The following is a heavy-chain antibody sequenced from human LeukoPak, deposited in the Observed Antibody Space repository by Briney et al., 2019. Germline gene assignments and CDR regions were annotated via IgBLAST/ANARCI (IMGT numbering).Heavy chain of an antibody. Sequence: GASVKVSCKASGYTFTSYGISWVRQAPGQGLEWMGWISAYNGNTNYAQKLQGRVTMTTDTSTSTAYMELRSLRSDDTAVYYCAREDLDYSDFNWFDPWSQGTLVTVSS. CDR3: AREDLDYSDFNWFDP. J-gene: IGHJ5*02. CDR2: ISAYNGNT. D-gene: IGHD4-11*01. CDR1: GYTFTSYG. V-gene: IGHV1-18*01.